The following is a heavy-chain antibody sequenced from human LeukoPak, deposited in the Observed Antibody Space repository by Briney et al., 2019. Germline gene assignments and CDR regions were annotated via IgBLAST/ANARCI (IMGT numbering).Heavy chain of an antibody. CDR3: ARDGFMVRGVTSTTNWFDP. CDR2: INPSGGST. Sequence: ASVKVSCKASGYTFTSYYMHWVRQAPGQGLEWMGIINPSGGSTSYAQKFQGRVTMTRDMSTSTVYMELSSLRSEDTAVYYCARDGFMVRGVTSTTNWFDPWGQGTLVTVSP. CDR1: GYTFTSYY. V-gene: IGHV1-46*01. J-gene: IGHJ5*02. D-gene: IGHD3-10*01.